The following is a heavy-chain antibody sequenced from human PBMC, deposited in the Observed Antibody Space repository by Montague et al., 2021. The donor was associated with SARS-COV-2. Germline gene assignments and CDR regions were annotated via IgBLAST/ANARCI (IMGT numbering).Heavy chain of an antibody. V-gene: IGHV2-70*01. D-gene: IGHD4-17*01. CDR3: ARSYGDYRDSYFDY. CDR2: XDWDEDQ. CDR1: GFSLNTSGMC. Sequence: PALVKSTQTLTLTCTFSGFSLNTSGMCVSWIRQPPGKALEWLALXDWDEDQYYSTSLKTRLTISKDTSKNQVVLTMTNMGLIDTATYYCARSYGDYRDSYFDYWGQGTLVTVSS. J-gene: IGHJ4*02.